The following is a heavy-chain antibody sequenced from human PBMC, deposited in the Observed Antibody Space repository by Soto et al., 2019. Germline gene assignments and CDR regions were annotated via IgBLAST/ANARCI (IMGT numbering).Heavy chain of an antibody. CDR3: ARDHRATVTNAYYYMDV. CDR1: GYTFTSYA. CDR2: INAGNGNT. V-gene: IGHV1-3*01. J-gene: IGHJ6*03. Sequence: ASVKVSCKASGYTFTSYAMHWVRQAPGQRLEWMGWINAGNGNTKYSQKFQGRVTITRDTSASTAYMELSSLRSEDTAVYYRARDHRATVTNAYYYMDVWGKGTTVTVSS. D-gene: IGHD4-17*01.